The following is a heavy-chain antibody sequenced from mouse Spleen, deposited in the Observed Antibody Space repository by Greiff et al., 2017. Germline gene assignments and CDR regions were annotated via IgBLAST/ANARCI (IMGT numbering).Heavy chain of an antibody. J-gene: IGHJ4*01. D-gene: IGHD2-3*01. CDR3: ATDDGYFQYAMDY. Sequence: EVKLMESGPELVKPGASVKISCKASGYSFTDYNMNWVKQSNGKSLEWIGVINPNYGTTSYNQKFKGKATLTVDQSSSTAYMQLNSLTSEDSAVYYCATDDGYFQYAMDYWGQGTSVTVSS. CDR1: GYSFTDYN. V-gene: IGHV1-39*01. CDR2: INPNYGTT.